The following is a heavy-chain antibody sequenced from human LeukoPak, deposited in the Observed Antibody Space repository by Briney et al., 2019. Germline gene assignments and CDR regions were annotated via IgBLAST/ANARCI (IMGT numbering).Heavy chain of an antibody. CDR1: GFTFSSYA. CDR3: AKDRGY. Sequence: GGSLRLSCAASGFTFSSYAMSWVRQAPGKGLEWVSAISGSGDRTYYADSVKGRFTISRDNSKDTLYLRMNNLRVEDTAVYYCAKDRGYWGQGTLVTVSS. J-gene: IGHJ4*02. CDR2: ISGSGDRT. V-gene: IGHV3-23*01.